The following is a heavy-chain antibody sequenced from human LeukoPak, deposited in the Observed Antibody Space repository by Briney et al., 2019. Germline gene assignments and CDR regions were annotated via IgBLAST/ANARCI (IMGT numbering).Heavy chain of an antibody. CDR1: GGSFSNYL. CDR2: ISHDGYT. V-gene: IGHV4-34*01. J-gene: IGHJ4*02. Sequence: PSETLSLTCAVYGGSFSNYLWNWIRQPPGKGLEWIGEISHDGYTNYNPSLKCRVTMSVDTSKNQFSLNLNTVTAADTAVYYCAREMISDRGAYDSWGQGTLVTVSS. CDR3: AREMISDRGAYDS. D-gene: IGHD3/OR15-3a*01.